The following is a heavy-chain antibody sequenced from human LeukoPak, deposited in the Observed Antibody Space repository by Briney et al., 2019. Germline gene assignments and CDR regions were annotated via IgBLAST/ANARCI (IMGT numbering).Heavy chain of an antibody. CDR3: AKQSKLSCSSTTCPLDY. CDR1: RFTFNTYA. J-gene: IGHJ4*02. Sequence: GGSLRLSCAASRFTFNTYAVNWVRQAPGKGLEWVSVISGSGSGTYYADSVKARFIISRDNSKNTLYLQMSSLRAEDTAVYYCAKQSKLSCSSTTCPLDYWGQGTLVTVSS. D-gene: IGHD2-2*01. CDR2: ISGSGSGT. V-gene: IGHV3-23*01.